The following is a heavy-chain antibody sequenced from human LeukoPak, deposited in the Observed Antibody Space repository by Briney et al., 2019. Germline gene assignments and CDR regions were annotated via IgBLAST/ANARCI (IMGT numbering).Heavy chain of an antibody. CDR3: ASHLGATGYFDY. V-gene: IGHV3-21*01. J-gene: IGHJ4*02. CDR2: ISSSSSYI. D-gene: IGHD1-26*01. Sequence: GGSLRLSCAASGFTFSSYAMHWVRQAPGKGLEWVSSISSSSSYIYYADSVKGRFTISRDNAKNSLYLQMNSLRAEDTAVYYCASHLGATGYFDYWGQGTLVTVSS. CDR1: GFTFSSYA.